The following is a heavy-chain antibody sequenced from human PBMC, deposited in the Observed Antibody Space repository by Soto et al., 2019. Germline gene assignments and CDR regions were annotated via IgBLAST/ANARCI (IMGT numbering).Heavy chain of an antibody. CDR3: ARCITMVRVVIRKDYYYGMDV. CDR2: IYHSGST. D-gene: IGHD3-10*01. CDR1: GGSISSGGYS. V-gene: IGHV4-30-2*01. J-gene: IGHJ6*02. Sequence: PSETLSLTCAVSGGSISSGGYSWSWIRQPPGKGLEWFGYIYHSGSTYYNPSLKSRVTISVDRSKNQFSLKLSSVTAADTAVYYCARCITMVRVVIRKDYYYGMDVWGQGTTVTVSS.